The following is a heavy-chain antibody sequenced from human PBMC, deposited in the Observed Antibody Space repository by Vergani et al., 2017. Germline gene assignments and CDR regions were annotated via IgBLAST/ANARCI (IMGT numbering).Heavy chain of an antibody. D-gene: IGHD4/OR15-4a*01. Sequence: EVQLVESGGGLVQPGGSLRLSCAASGFTFSSYEMNWVRQAPGKGLEWVSYISSSGSTIYYADSVKGRFTISRDNAKNSLYLQMNSLRAEDTAVYYCARSENFVSYGAYYYYGVDVWGQGTTVTVSS. J-gene: IGHJ6*02. CDR2: ISSSGSTI. CDR3: ARSENFVSYGAYYYYGVDV. V-gene: IGHV3-48*03. CDR1: GFTFSSYE.